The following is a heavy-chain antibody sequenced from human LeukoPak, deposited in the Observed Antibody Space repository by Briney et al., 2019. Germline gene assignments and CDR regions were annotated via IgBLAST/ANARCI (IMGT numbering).Heavy chain of an antibody. J-gene: IGHJ4*02. CDR1: GGSFSGYY. Sequence: SETLSLTCAVYGGSFSGYYWRWIRQPPGKGLEWIGEINHSGSTNHNPSLKSRVTISVDTSKNQFSLKLRSVTAADTAVYFCARGNKGQGLSLYSYGYWVWGQGTLVTVSS. CDR2: INHSGST. D-gene: IGHD5-18*01. V-gene: IGHV4-34*01. CDR3: ARGNKGQGLSLYSYGYWV.